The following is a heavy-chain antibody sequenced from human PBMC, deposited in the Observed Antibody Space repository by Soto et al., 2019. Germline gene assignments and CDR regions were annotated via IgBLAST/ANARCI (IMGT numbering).Heavy chain of an antibody. CDR3: ASSFRVCNFRLFHS. Sequence: ASVKVSCKASAYTFTNYGISWVRQAPGQGLEWMGWISAYNGNINYAQKFRGRVTMTTDTSTSSAYLEVRSLRSDDTAVYYCASSFRVCNFRLFHSWVQRTLVTVSS. CDR2: ISAYNGNI. V-gene: IGHV1-18*01. D-gene: IGHD1-1*01. J-gene: IGHJ4*02. CDR1: AYTFTNYG.